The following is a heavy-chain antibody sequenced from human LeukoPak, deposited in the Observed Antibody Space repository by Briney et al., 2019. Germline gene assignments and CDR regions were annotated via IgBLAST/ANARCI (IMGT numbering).Heavy chain of an antibody. CDR2: IYHSGSP. J-gene: IGHJ3*02. D-gene: IGHD4-11*01. Sequence: SVTLSLTCTVSDYSISSGYYWGWIRQPPGKGLEWIGSIYHSGSPYYNPSLKSRVTISVDTSKNQFSLKLSSVTAADTAVYYCARVINDYSNYLSALDIWGQGTMVTVSS. V-gene: IGHV4-38-2*02. CDR1: DYSISSGYY. CDR3: ARVINDYSNYLSALDI.